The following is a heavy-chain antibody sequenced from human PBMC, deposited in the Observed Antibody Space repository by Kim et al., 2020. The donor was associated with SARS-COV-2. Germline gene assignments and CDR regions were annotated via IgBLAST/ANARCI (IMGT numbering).Heavy chain of an antibody. J-gene: IGHJ4*02. D-gene: IGHD1-26*01. CDR2: ISGEGDST. V-gene: IGHV3-43*02. CDR3: AKKAIRVRSHGSYFDY. CDR1: GFTFDDYS. Sequence: GGSLRLSCAASGFTFDDYSVHWVRQAPGKGLEWVSLISGEGDSTYYADSVKGRFTISRDNSKNSLYLQMSSLTTEDSALYFCAKKAIRVRSHGSYFDYWGQGTLVTVSS.